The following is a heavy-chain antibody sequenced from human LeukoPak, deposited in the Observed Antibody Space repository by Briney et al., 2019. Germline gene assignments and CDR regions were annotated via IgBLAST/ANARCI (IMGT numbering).Heavy chain of an antibody. V-gene: IGHV3-48*01. Sequence: GGSLRLSCAASGFTFSSYSMNWVRQAPGKGLEWVSYISSSSSTIYYADSVKGRFTISRDNAKNSLYLQMYSLRAEDTAVYYCARDEAVAGFDYWGQGTLVTVSS. CDR2: ISSSSSTI. J-gene: IGHJ4*02. D-gene: IGHD6-19*01. CDR1: GFTFSSYS. CDR3: ARDEAVAGFDY.